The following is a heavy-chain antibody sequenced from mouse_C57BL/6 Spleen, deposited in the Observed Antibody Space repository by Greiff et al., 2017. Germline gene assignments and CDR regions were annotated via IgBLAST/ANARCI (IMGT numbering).Heavy chain of an antibody. D-gene: IGHD1-1*01. Sequence: QVQLQQSGAELVRPGASVTLSCTASGYTFTSYGIRWVKQTPGQGLEWIGAIYPRSGNTYYNEKFKGKAIRTADKSSSTAYMELRRLTSEDSAVYVGERRDGSSGDMDYWGQGTSVTVSS. CDR2: IYPRSGNT. CDR1: GYTFTSYG. CDR3: ERRDGSSGDMDY. J-gene: IGHJ4*01. V-gene: IGHV1-81*01.